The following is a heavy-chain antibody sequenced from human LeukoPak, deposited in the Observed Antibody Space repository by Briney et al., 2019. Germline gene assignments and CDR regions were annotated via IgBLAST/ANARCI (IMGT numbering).Heavy chain of an antibody. J-gene: IGHJ6*02. CDR1: GLTLSSYA. V-gene: IGHV3-23*01. CDR3: AKVRSGTNYNPGMDV. Sequence: GGSLRLSCAASGLTLSSYAMRWVRQAPGKGLEWVSSISGSGGSTYYADSVKGRFTISRDNSKNTLYLQMNSLRAEDTAVYYCAKVRSGTNYNPGMDVWGQGTTVTVSS. CDR2: ISGSGGST. D-gene: IGHD1-14*01.